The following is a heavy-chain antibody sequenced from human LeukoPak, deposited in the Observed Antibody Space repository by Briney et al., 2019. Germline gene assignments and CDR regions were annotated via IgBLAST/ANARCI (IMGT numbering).Heavy chain of an antibody. CDR2: INPNSGGT. CDR1: GYTFTGDY. CDR3: ARSTVVGATIGDH. J-gene: IGHJ4*02. Sequence: AAVKVSCKASGYTFTGDYMRWVRQAPGQGLEWLGRINPNSGGTSYAQKFLGRVTMTRDTSISTAYMELTRLTSDDTAMYYCARSTVVGATIGDHWGQGTLVTVSS. V-gene: IGHV1-2*06. D-gene: IGHD1-26*01.